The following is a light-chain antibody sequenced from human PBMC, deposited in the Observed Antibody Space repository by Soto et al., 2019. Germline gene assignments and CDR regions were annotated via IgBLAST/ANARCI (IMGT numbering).Light chain of an antibody. CDR3: SSYTSSSTRV. J-gene: IGLJ2*01. CDR2: DVS. V-gene: IGLV2-14*01. Sequence: QSALTQPASVSGSPGQSITISCTGTSSDVGGYNYGSWYQPHPGKAHKLMIYDVSNRPSGVSNRFSGSKSGNTASLTISGLQAEDEADYYCSSYTSSSTRVFGGGTKLTVL. CDR1: SSDVGGYNY.